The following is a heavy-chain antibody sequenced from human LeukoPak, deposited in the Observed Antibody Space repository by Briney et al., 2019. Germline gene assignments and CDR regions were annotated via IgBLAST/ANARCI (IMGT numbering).Heavy chain of an antibody. V-gene: IGHV1-69*13. D-gene: IGHD6-19*01. CDR3: ARGGSGWYKGYYYYYGMDV. CDR1: GGTFSSYA. J-gene: IGHJ6*02. CDR2: IIPIFGTA. Sequence: EASVKVSCKASGGTFSSYAISWVRQAPGQGLEWMGRIIPIFGTANYAQKFQGRVTITADESTSTAYMELSSLRSEDTAVYYCARGGSGWYKGYYYYYGMDVWGQGTTVTVSS.